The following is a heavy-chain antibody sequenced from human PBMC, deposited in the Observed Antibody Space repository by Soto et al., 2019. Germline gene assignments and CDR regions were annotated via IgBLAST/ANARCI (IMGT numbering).Heavy chain of an antibody. J-gene: IGHJ3*01. V-gene: IGHV3-33*01. CDR2: IWYDGSNK. CDR1: GFTFSTYG. CDR3: ARAVGPFDF. D-gene: IGHD2-2*01. Sequence: QVQLVESGGGVVQSGRSLRLSCAASGFTFSTYGMHWVRQAPGKGLEWVAVIWYDGSNKYYADSVKGRFTISRDNSKNTLYLQINSLRAEDTAVYYCARAVGPFDFWGQGAVVTVSS.